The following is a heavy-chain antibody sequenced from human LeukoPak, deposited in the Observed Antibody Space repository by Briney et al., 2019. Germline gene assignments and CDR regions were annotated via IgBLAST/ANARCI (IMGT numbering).Heavy chain of an antibody. J-gene: IGHJ4*02. Sequence: PGGSLRLSCAASGFTFSSYAMHWVRQAPGKGLEWVAVISYDGSNKYCADSVKGRFTISRDNSKNTLYLQMNSLRAEDTAVYYCARKPAAAGYFDYWGQGTLVTVSS. D-gene: IGHD6-13*01. CDR2: ISYDGSNK. CDR1: GFTFSSYA. CDR3: ARKPAAAGYFDY. V-gene: IGHV3-30*04.